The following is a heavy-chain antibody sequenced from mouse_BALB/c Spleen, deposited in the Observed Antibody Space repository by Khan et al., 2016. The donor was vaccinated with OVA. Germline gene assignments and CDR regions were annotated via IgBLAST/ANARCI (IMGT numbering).Heavy chain of an antibody. CDR2: ISSGSSTI. CDR3: ARRDSFDY. CDR1: GFTFSGFG. Sequence: EVKLEESGGGLVQPGGSRKLSCAASGFTFSGFGMHWVRQAPEKGLEWVAYISSGSSTIYYADTVKGRFTISRDNPKNTLFLQMTSLRSEDTAMYYCARRDSFDYWGQGTTLTVSS. V-gene: IGHV5-17*02. J-gene: IGHJ2*01.